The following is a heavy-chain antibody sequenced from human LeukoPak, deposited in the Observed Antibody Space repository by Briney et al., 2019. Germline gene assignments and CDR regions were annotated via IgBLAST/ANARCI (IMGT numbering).Heavy chain of an antibody. V-gene: IGHV1-8*03. CDR3: ARGFGFWSGYSYYFDY. Sequence: ASVKVSCKASGNTFTSYDINWVRQATGQGLEWMGWMNPNSGNTGYAQKSQGRVTITRNTSISTAYMELSSLRSEDTAVYYCARGFGFWSGYSYYFDYWGQGTLVTVSS. CDR2: MNPNSGNT. CDR1: GNTFTSYD. D-gene: IGHD3-3*01. J-gene: IGHJ4*02.